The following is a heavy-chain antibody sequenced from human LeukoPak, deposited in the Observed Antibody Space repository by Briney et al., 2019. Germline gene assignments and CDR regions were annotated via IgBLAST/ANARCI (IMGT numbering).Heavy chain of an antibody. CDR2: FDPEDGET. Sequence: ASVKVSCKASGYTFTSYGISWVRQAPGKGLEWMGGFDPEDGETIYAQKFQGRVTMTRDMSTSTDYMELSSLRSEDTAVYYCARDNSVEDTAWWFDPWGQGTLVTVSS. V-gene: IGHV1-18*01. CDR1: GYTFTSYG. D-gene: IGHD4-23*01. CDR3: ARDNSVEDTAWWFDP. J-gene: IGHJ5*02.